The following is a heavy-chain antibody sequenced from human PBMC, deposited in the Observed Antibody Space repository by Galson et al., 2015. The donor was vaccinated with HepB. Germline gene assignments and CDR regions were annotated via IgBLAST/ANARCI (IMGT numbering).Heavy chain of an antibody. CDR3: AIEGYGETALSFES. V-gene: IGHV1-24*01. Sequence: SVKVSCKVSGYTLSELPMHWVRQAPGKGLEWMGGFDPEDGKTIYAQTFQGRVTMTEDTSTDTAYMELSSLRSEDTAVYYCAIEGYGETALSFESWGQGTLVTVSS. CDR1: GYTLSELP. CDR2: FDPEDGKT. D-gene: IGHD4-17*01. J-gene: IGHJ4*02.